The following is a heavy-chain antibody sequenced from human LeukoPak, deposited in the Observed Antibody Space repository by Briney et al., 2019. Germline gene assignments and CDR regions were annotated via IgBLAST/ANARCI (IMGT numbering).Heavy chain of an antibody. Sequence: SETLSLTCAVYGGSFSGYYWTWIRQPPGKGLEWIGEIDHSGNTNYKSSLKSRATTSVDTSKKQFSLTLRSVTAADTAVYYCARGYAQLDYWGQGTLVTVSS. CDR1: GGSFSGYY. V-gene: IGHV4-34*01. CDR2: IDHSGNT. CDR3: ARGYAQLDY. J-gene: IGHJ4*02. D-gene: IGHD2-2*01.